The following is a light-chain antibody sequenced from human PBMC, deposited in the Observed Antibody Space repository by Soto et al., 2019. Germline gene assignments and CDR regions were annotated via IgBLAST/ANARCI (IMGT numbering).Light chain of an antibody. V-gene: IGKV1-5*03. Sequence: DIQMTQSPSTLSASVGDRVTITCRASQSISSWLAWYQQKPGKAPKLLIYKASSLESGVPSRFSGSGSGTEFTLTISSLHPDDFATYYCQQYNSYPWTFGQGIKVEIK. CDR2: KAS. CDR1: QSISSW. J-gene: IGKJ1*01. CDR3: QQYNSYPWT.